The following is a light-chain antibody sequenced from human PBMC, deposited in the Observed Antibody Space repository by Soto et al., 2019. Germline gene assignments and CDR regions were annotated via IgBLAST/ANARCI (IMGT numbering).Light chain of an antibody. J-gene: IGKJ1*01. V-gene: IGKV3-20*01. CDR2: GAS. CDR3: QLYSSSPGT. Sequence: EIVLTQSPGTLYLSPGEGGTLSYRASQSVNSKYLAWYQQRPGQAPRLLIYGASNTATGISDRFSASGFGTNFTLTIRRLEPEDLTMYDCQLYSSSPGTFGQGTKVEIK. CDR1: QSVNSKY.